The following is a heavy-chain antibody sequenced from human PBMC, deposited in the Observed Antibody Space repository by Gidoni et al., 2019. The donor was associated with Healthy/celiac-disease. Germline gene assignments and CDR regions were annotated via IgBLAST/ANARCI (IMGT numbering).Heavy chain of an antibody. CDR1: GFPFSGSA. D-gene: IGHD3-10*01. CDR3: TRHGDMVRGVIDLRYYYYYGMDV. V-gene: IGHV3-73*02. CDR2: IRSKANRYAT. Sequence: EVQLVESGGGLVQPGGSLTLSCAASGFPFSGSALHWVRQASGKGLEWVGRIRSKANRYATAYAASVKGRFTISRDDSKNTAYLQMNRLKTEDTAVYYCTRHGDMVRGVIDLRYYYYYGMDVWGQGTTVTVSS. J-gene: IGHJ6*02.